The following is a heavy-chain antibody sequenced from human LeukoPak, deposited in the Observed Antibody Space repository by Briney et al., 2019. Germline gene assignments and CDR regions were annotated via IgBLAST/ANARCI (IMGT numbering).Heavy chain of an antibody. V-gene: IGHV4-34*01. CDR1: GGSFSAYY. CDR2: INHSGST. D-gene: IGHD3-22*01. Sequence: PSETLSLTCAVYGGSFSAYYWSWIRQPPGKGLEWIGEINHSGSTTYNPSLKSRVTISVDTSKNQFSLKLTSVTAADTAVYYCASRAYDSSGYLEYYFDYWGQGTLVTVSS. J-gene: IGHJ4*02. CDR3: ASRAYDSSGYLEYYFDY.